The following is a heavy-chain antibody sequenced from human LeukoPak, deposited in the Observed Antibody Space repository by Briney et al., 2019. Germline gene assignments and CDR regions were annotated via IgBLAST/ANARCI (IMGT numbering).Heavy chain of an antibody. CDR2: IKQDGSEK. Sequence: QPGGSLRLSXAASGFTFSSYWMSWVRQAPGKGLGWVANIKQDGSEKYYVDSVKGRFTISRDNAKNSLYLQMNSLRAEDTAVYYCARPAPLLHFDYWGQGTLVTVSS. D-gene: IGHD2-21*01. CDR3: ARPAPLLHFDY. V-gene: IGHV3-7*01. CDR1: GFTFSSYW. J-gene: IGHJ4*02.